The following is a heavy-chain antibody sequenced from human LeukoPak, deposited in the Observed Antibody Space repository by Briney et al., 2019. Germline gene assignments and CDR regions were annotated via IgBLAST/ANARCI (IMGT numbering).Heavy chain of an antibody. CDR2: ISWNSDSI. D-gene: IGHD1-1*01. CDR1: GFNFDDYA. CDR3: AKDVGALERNPDY. V-gene: IGHV3-9*01. Sequence: PGRSLRLSCAASGFNFDDYAMHWVRQVPGKGLEWVSGISWNSDSIGYADSVKGRFTISRDNAKKSLYLQMNSLRAEDTALYHCAKDVGALERNPDYWGQGILVTVSS. J-gene: IGHJ4*02.